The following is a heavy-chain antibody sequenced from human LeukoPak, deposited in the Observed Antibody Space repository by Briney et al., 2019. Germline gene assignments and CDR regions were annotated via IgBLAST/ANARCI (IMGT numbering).Heavy chain of an antibody. V-gene: IGHV3-23*01. Sequence: GGSLRLSCVASGFTFGNFWMSWVRQAPGKGLEWVSAISGSGGSTYYADSVKGRFTISRDNSKNTLYLQMNSLRAEDTAVYYCAKAYCGGDCYGDYFDYWGQGTLVTVSS. J-gene: IGHJ4*02. D-gene: IGHD2-21*02. CDR3: AKAYCGGDCYGDYFDY. CDR1: GFTFGNFW. CDR2: ISGSGGST.